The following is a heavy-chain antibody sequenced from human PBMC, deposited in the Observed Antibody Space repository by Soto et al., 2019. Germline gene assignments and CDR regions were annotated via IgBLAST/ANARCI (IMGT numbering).Heavy chain of an antibody. CDR1: GGTFNMYA. V-gene: IGHV1-69*13. J-gene: IGHJ4*02. Sequence: GASVKVSCKASGGTFNMYAMNWVRQAPGQGLEWMGGIIPIFDTPNYAQKFQGRVTITVDESTSTAYMDLSSLTFEDTAVYYCARSVGGGGVMGGFDYWGQGTLVTVSS. CDR2: IIPIFDTP. CDR3: ARSVGGGGVMGGFDY. D-gene: IGHD3-16*01.